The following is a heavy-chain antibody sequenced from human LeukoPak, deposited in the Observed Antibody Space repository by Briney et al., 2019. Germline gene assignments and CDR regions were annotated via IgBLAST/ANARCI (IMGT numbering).Heavy chain of an antibody. V-gene: IGHV4-61*02. Sequence: SQTLSLTCTVSGGSISSGSYYWSWIRQPAGKGLEWIGRIYTSGSTNYNPSLKSRVTISVDTSKNQFSLKLSSVTAADTAVYYCARDLSCSSTSCYRDYYYYYMDVWGKGTTVTVSS. CDR3: ARDLSCSSTSCYRDYYYYYMDV. J-gene: IGHJ6*03. D-gene: IGHD2-2*01. CDR2: IYTSGST. CDR1: GGSISSGSYY.